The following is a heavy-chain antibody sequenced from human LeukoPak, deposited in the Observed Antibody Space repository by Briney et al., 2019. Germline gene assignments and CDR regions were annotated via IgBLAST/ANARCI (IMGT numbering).Heavy chain of an antibody. V-gene: IGHV3-23*01. J-gene: IGHJ4*02. CDR3: AKRGENYYDSSGYHPSFGY. CDR1: GFTFSSYT. CDR2: ISGSGGST. D-gene: IGHD3-22*01. Sequence: GGSLRLSCAASGFTFSSYTMNWVRQPPGKGLEWVSAISGSGGSTYYADSVKGRFTISRDNSKNTLYLQMNSLRAEDTAVYYCAKRGENYYDSSGYHPSFGYWGQGTLVTVSS.